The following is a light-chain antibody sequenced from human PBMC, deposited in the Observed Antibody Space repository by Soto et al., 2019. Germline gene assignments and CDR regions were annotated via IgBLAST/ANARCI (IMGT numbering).Light chain of an antibody. CDR3: QQYTKWPLT. J-gene: IGKJ4*01. CDR2: HAS. V-gene: IGKV3-15*01. CDR1: QSVYSN. Sequence: EIVMTQSPATLSVSPGEIATLSCRASQSVYSNLAWNHQKPGQAPRILIYHASNRATGITVRLSGGGSGIEFTLTISNLQSEDFAVYYCQQYTKWPLTFGGGTKVEIK.